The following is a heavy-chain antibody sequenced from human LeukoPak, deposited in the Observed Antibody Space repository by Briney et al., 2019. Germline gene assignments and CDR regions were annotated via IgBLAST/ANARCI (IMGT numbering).Heavy chain of an antibody. CDR2: IYYSGST. D-gene: IGHD5-24*01. J-gene: IGHJ3*01. CDR1: GGSISSGSYY. CDR3: ARQRDGYNHTP. V-gene: IGHV4-39*01. Sequence: SETLSLTCTVSGGSISSGSYYWGWIRQPPGKGLEWIGSIYYSGSTYYNPSLKSRVTISVDTSMNQFSLKLSSVTAADTAVYYCARQRDGYNHTPWGQGTMVTVSS.